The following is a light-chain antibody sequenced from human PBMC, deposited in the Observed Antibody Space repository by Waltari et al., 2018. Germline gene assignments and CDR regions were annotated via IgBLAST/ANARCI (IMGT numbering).Light chain of an antibody. CDR3: QQYGSSPYT. CDR1: QSVSSSS. CDR2: GAS. V-gene: IGKV3-20*01. Sequence: EIVLTQSPGPLSLSPGERATLSCSASQSVSSSSLAWYQQIPGQAPRLLIYGASIRATGIPDRFSGIGSGTDFTLTISRLEPEDFAIYYCQQYGSSPYTFGQGTKLEIK. J-gene: IGKJ2*01.